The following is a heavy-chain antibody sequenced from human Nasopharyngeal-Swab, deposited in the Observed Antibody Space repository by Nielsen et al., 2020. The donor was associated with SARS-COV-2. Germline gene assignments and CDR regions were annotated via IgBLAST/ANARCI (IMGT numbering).Heavy chain of an antibody. Sequence: GESLKISCKGSGYTFTSYGISWVRQAPGQGLEWMGWISAYNGNTNYAQKLQGRVTMTTDTSTSTAYMELRSLRSDDTAVYYCARWVIAGDYWGQGTLVTVSS. D-gene: IGHD2-21*01. V-gene: IGHV1-18*01. CDR2: ISAYNGNT. CDR1: GYTFTSYG. J-gene: IGHJ4*02. CDR3: ARWVIAGDY.